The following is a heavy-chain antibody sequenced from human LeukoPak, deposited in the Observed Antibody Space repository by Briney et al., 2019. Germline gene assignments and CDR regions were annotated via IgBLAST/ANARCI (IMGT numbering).Heavy chain of an antibody. V-gene: IGHV4-34*01. Sequence: SETLSLTCAVYGGSFSGYYWSWIRQPPGKGLEWIGEINHSGSTHYNPSLKSRANITVDTSKNQFSLKLSSVTAADTAVYYCARAQDIVVVPAARLGYNWFDPWGQGTLVTVSS. CDR2: INHSGST. CDR1: GGSFSGYY. CDR3: ARAQDIVVVPAARLGYNWFDP. D-gene: IGHD2-2*01. J-gene: IGHJ5*02.